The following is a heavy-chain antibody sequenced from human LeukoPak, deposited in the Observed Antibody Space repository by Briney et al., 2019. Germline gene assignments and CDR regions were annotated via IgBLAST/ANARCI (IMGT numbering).Heavy chain of an antibody. CDR1: TFTFNSAW. CDR2: IKSKTDGGTR. Sequence: GGSLRLSCAASTFTFNSAWVNWVRQAPGKGLEWVGRIKSKTDGGTRDYAAPVKGRFTISRDDSTNTLYLQMNSLTTEDTAVYYCTSGRGFYYDTWDQGTLVTVSS. D-gene: IGHD3-22*01. V-gene: IGHV3-15*07. J-gene: IGHJ5*02. CDR3: TSGRGFYYDT.